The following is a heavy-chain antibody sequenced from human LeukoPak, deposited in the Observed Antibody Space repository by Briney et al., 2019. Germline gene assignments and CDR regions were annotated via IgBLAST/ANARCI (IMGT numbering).Heavy chain of an antibody. CDR2: IIPILGIA. J-gene: IGHJ4*02. Sequence: SVKVSCKASGGTFSSYTISWVRQAPGQGLEWMGRIIPILGIANYAQKFQGRVTITADKSTSTAYMELSSLRSEDAAVYYCARSRGHLAARPWNYWGQGTLVTVSS. V-gene: IGHV1-69*02. CDR1: GGTFSSYT. CDR3: ARSRGHLAARPWNY. D-gene: IGHD6-6*01.